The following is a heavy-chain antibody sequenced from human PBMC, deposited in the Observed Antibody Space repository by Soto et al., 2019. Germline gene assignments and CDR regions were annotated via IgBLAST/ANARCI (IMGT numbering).Heavy chain of an antibody. CDR2: IFHDGTT. D-gene: IGHD6-13*01. J-gene: IGHJ5*02. V-gene: IGHV4-31*03. Sequence: QLQLQESGPGLVEPSQTLSLTCTVSGGSISGVGYYWSWIRQNPGKGLEWIGYIFHDGTTSYNPSIKSRLTISVDPSKTQFSLKLNSVTAADTAVYYCARAWTAAAGWANWFDLWGQGTLVTVSS. CDR3: ARAWTAAAGWANWFDL. CDR1: GGSISGVGYY.